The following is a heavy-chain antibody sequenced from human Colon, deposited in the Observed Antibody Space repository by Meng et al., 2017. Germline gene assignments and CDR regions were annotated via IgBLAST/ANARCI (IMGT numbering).Heavy chain of an antibody. CDR1: GGTFSSYT. CDR3: ASGSTAMVTFDY. Sequence: SVKVSCKASGGTFSSYTISWVRQAPGQGLEWMGRIIPILGIANHAQKFQGRVTITADKSTSTAYMELSSLRSEDTAVYYCASGSTAMVTFDYWGQGTLVTVSS. J-gene: IGHJ4*02. D-gene: IGHD5-18*01. CDR2: IIPILGIA. V-gene: IGHV1-69*02.